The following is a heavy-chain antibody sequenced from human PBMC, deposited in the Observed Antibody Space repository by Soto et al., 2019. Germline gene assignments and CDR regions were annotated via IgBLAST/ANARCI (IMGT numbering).Heavy chain of an antibody. V-gene: IGHV4-61*01. D-gene: IGHD3-3*01. J-gene: IGHJ4*02. Sequence: SETLSLTCTVSGGPVSSGSYYWSWIRQPPGKGLEWIGYIYYSGSTNYNPSLKSRVTISVDTSKNQFSLKLSSVTAADTAVYYCARSTYYDVWSAYLFKTPYFDYWGQGTLVTVSS. CDR1: GGPVSSGSYY. CDR2: IYYSGST. CDR3: ARSTYYDVWSAYLFKTPYFDY.